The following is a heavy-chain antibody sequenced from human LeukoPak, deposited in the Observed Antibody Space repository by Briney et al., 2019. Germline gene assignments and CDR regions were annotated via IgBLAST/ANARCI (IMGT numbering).Heavy chain of an antibody. V-gene: IGHV3-23*01. CDR2: ISGSGDHT. Sequence: PGGSLRLSCAASGFTFSSYSMSWVRQAPGKGLEWVSTISGSGDHTYYADSLRGRFTISRDNSKNTLYLQLNSLRAEDTALYYCAKAPGSSWAAFDSWGQGTPVTVSS. CDR1: GFTFSSYS. CDR3: AKAPGSSWAAFDS. J-gene: IGHJ4*02. D-gene: IGHD6-13*01.